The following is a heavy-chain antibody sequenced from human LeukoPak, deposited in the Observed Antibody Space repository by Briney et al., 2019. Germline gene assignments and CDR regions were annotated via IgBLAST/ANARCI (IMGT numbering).Heavy chain of an antibody. CDR2: IRYDGTNK. CDR3: ARGGKIPLAGTRSPQYFQH. CDR1: GFTFSSYG. Sequence: GGSLRPSCAASGFTFSSYGMHWVRQAPGKGLEWVTYIRYDGTNKYYADSVKGRFTISRDNSKNTLYLQMNSLRPEDTAVYYCARGGKIPLAGTRSPQYFQHWGQGTLVTVSS. V-gene: IGHV3-30*02. D-gene: IGHD6-19*01. J-gene: IGHJ1*01.